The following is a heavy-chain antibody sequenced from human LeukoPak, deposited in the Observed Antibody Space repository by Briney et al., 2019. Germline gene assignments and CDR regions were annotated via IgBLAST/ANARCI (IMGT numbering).Heavy chain of an antibody. J-gene: IGHJ4*02. D-gene: IGHD6-19*01. V-gene: IGHV4-38-2*01. CDR1: GYSISSGYY. CDR3: ARVAAVAGADY. Sequence: SETLSLTCAVSGYSISSGYYWGWIRQPPGKGLEWIGSIYHSESTYYNPSLKSRVTISVDTSKNQFSLKLSSVTAADTAVYYCARVAAVAGADYWGQGTLVTVSS. CDR2: IYHSEST.